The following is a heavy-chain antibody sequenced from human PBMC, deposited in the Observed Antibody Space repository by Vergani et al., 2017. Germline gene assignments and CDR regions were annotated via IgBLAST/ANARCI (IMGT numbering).Heavy chain of an antibody. CDR3: ARDRSPRGQWLVGPFVY. J-gene: IGHJ4*02. V-gene: IGHV3-33*01. CDR2: IWSDGSKY. Sequence: QVQLVESGGGVARPGTSLRLSCVTSGFTFSSHAMHWVRQTPGKGLEWVAVIWSDGSKYIYTRPVNGRFVISRDNSKNTLYLQMHDLRPEDTGVYYCARDRSPRGQWLVGPFVYWGQGTLVTASS. D-gene: IGHD6-19*01. CDR1: GFTFSSHA.